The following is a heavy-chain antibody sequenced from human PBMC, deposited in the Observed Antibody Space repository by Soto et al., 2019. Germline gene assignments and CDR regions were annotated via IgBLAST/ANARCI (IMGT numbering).Heavy chain of an antibody. CDR1: GGSITSYY. D-gene: IGHD2-15*01. J-gene: IGHJ5*02. Sequence: ETLSLTCAVYGGSITSYYWSWIRQSPGKGLEWIGSIYHSGSTYYNPSLKSRVTISVDTSKNQFSLKLSSVTAADTAVYYCARDVVVVAATVYRNNWFDPWGQGTLVTVSS. CDR3: ARDVVVVAATVYRNNWFDP. CDR2: IYHSGST. V-gene: IGHV4-34*01.